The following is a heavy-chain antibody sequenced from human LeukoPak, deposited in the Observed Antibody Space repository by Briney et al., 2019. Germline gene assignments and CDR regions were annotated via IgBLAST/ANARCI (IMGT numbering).Heavy chain of an antibody. J-gene: IGHJ4*02. CDR3: AREVGGVRDFDY. V-gene: IGHV4-34*01. D-gene: IGHD2-8*02. CDR2: INHSGIT. CDR1: GGSFSGYY. Sequence: SETLSLTCAVYGGSFSGYYWSWIRQPPGKGLEWIGEINHSGITHYNPSLKSRVTISADTSKNQFSLELNSVTAADTAVYYRAREVGGVRDFDYWGQGILVTVSS.